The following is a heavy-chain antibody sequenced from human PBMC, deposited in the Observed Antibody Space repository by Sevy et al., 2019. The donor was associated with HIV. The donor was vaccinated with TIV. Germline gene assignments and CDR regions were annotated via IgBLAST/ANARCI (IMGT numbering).Heavy chain of an antibody. D-gene: IGHD3-10*01. Sequence: SETLSLTCTVSGDSFSNYYWSWIRQSPGKGLEWIGYIYHNGSTNFNRSLKRRVTISVYTSKNQFSLKLNSVTAADTAVYYCARGKVLFDYWGQGTLVTVSS. CDR2: IYHNGST. V-gene: IGHV4-59*01. CDR3: ARGKVLFDY. CDR1: GDSFSNYY. J-gene: IGHJ4*02.